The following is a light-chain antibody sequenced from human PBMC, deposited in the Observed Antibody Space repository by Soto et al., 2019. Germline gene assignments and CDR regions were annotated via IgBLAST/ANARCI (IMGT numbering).Light chain of an antibody. CDR3: QQYHNWPIT. Sequence: EIVMRPFPSPPSLSPXARGNPPCRASQSVGSNLAWYQQKPGQGPRLLIYGASSRATGTPDRFSGSGSGTDFTLTINRLEPEDFAVYYCQQYHNWPITFGQGTRLEIK. CDR1: QSVGSN. J-gene: IGKJ5*01. V-gene: IGKV3D-15*01. CDR2: GAS.